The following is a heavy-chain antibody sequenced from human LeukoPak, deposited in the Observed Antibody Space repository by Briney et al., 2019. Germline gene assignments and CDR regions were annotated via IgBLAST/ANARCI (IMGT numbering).Heavy chain of an antibody. J-gene: IGHJ4*02. D-gene: IGHD1-26*01. V-gene: IGHV3-23*01. Sequence: PGGSLRLSCAASGFTFSSYAMSWVRQAPGKGLEWVSAISGSGGSTYYADSVKGRFTISRDNSKNTLYLQMNSLRAEDTAVYYCAKPRKGNSGSYYSSEYYFDYWGQGTLVTVSS. CDR2: ISGSGGST. CDR3: AKPRKGNSGSYYSSEYYFDY. CDR1: GFTFSSYA.